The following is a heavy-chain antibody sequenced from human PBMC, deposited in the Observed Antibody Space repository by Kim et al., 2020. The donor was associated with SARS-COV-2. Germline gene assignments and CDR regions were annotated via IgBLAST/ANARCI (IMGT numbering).Heavy chain of an antibody. CDR3: ARGGLDIVVVVAATYDY. CDR1: GFTFSDYY. V-gene: IGHV3-11*03. Sequence: GGSLRLSCAASGFTFSDYYMSWIRQAPGKGLEWVSYISSSSSYTNYADSVKGRFTISRDNAKNSLYLQMNSLRAEDTAVYYCARGGLDIVVVVAATYDYWGQGPLVTVSS. CDR2: ISSSSSYT. D-gene: IGHD2-15*01. J-gene: IGHJ4*02.